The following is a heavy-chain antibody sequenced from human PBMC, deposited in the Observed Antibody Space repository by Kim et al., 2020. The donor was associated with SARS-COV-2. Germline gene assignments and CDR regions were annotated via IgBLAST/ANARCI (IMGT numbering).Heavy chain of an antibody. D-gene: IGHD1-1*01. J-gene: IGHJ4*02. Sequence: ITYADSVKGRFTISRDNARNSLSLQMNSLRDEDTAVYYCVRDHNWNLDYWGQGTLVTVSS. CDR3: VRDHNWNLDY. V-gene: IGHV3-48*02. CDR2: I.